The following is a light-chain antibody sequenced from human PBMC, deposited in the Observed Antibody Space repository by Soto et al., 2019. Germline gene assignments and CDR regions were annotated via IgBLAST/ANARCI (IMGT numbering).Light chain of an antibody. V-gene: IGKV3-20*01. Sequence: EIVLTQSPGPLSLSPGERATLSCRASQSVSSSYLAWYQQKPGQAPRLLIFGASSRATGIPDRFRGSGSGTDFTLTISRLEPEDVAVYYCQQHGSSPIFTFGPGTKVDIK. CDR3: QQHGSSPIFT. J-gene: IGKJ3*01. CDR1: QSVSSSY. CDR2: GAS.